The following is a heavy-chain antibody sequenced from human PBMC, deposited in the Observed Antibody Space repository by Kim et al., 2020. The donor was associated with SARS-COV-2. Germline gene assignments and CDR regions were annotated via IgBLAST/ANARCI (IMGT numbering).Heavy chain of an antibody. Sequence: ASVKVSCKASGYTFTSYGISWVRQAPGQGLEWMGWISVYNGNTNYAQKLQGRVTMTTDTSTSTAYMELRSLRSDDTAVYYCARAGADTAMVHFDYWGQGTLVTVSS. CDR3: ARAGADTAMVHFDY. J-gene: IGHJ4*02. D-gene: IGHD5-18*01. CDR2: ISVYNGNT. V-gene: IGHV1-18*01. CDR1: GYTFTSYG.